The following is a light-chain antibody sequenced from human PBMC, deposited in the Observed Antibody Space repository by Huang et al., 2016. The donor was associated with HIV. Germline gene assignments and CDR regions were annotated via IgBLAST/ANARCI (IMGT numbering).Light chain of an antibody. CDR1: QSISSY. V-gene: IGKV1-39*01. J-gene: IGKJ1*01. CDR3: PQTYITPPWT. Sequence: DIQMTQSPSSLSASVGDRVTITCRASQSISSYLNWYQHKSGKAPKVLIYAASSLQSGVPSRFSGSGSGTDFTLTISSLQPEDFATYYCPQTYITPPWTFGQGTKVEIK. CDR2: AAS.